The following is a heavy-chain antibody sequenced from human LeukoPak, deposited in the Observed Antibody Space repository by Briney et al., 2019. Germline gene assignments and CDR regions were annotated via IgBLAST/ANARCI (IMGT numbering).Heavy chain of an antibody. CDR1: GGSISSYY. CDR2: IYYSGST. CDR3: ARRGRVFRRDGYNSAFDI. J-gene: IGHJ3*02. Sequence: SETLSLTCTVSGGSISSYYRSWIRQPPGKGLEWIGYIYYSGSTNYNPSLKSRVTISVDTSKNQFSLKLSSVTAADTAVYYCARRGRVFRRDGYNSAFDIWGQGTMVTVSS. V-gene: IGHV4-59*01. D-gene: IGHD5-24*01.